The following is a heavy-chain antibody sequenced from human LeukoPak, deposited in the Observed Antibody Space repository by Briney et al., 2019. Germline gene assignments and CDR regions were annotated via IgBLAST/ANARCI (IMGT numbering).Heavy chain of an antibody. J-gene: IGHJ4*02. Sequence: GGSLRLSCAASGFTFSSYGMHWVRQAPGKGLEWVSNINDNGGQTHYADSVKGRFTISRENSKNTLFLQMDSLRAEDTAVYYCAKTQWKVGATDYFDFWGQGILVTVSS. V-gene: IGHV3-23*01. CDR2: INDNGGQT. D-gene: IGHD1-26*01. CDR3: AKTQWKVGATDYFDF. CDR1: GFTFSSYG.